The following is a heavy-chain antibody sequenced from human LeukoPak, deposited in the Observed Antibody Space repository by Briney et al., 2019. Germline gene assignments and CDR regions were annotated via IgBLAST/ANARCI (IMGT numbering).Heavy chain of an antibody. CDR1: GGSISSGSYY. J-gene: IGHJ6*03. V-gene: IGHV4-61*02. Sequence: SSETLSLTCTVSGGSISSGSYYWSWIRQPAGKGLEWIGRIYTSGSTNYNPSLKSRVTMSVDTSKNQFSLRLTSVTAADTAVYYCARGYGDYYYYYMDVWGKGTTVTISS. D-gene: IGHD4-17*01. CDR2: IYTSGST. CDR3: ARGYGDYYYYYMDV.